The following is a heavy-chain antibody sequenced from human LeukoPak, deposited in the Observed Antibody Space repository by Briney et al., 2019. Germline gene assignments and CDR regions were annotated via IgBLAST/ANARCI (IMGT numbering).Heavy chain of an antibody. Sequence: GGSLRLSCAASGFTFSSYAMNWVRQAPGKGLEWVSAITGSGGRTYYADSVKGRFTISRDNSKNTLYLQMNSLRAEDTAVYSCARGNGFWAPLSYWGQGTLVTVSS. D-gene: IGHD3-10*01. CDR3: ARGNGFWAPLSY. CDR1: GFTFSSYA. J-gene: IGHJ4*02. V-gene: IGHV3-23*01. CDR2: ITGSGGRT.